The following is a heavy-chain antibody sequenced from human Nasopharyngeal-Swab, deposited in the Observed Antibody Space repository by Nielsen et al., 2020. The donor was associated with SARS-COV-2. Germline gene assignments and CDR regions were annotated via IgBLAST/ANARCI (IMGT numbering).Heavy chain of an antibody. CDR3: ASGGAGGVIVTYYFDY. D-gene: IGHD3-16*02. J-gene: IGHJ4*02. Sequence: WVRQAPGQRLEWMGWINAGNGNTKYSQKFQGRVTITRDTSASTAYMELSSLRSEATAVYYCASGGAGGVIVTYYFDYWGQGTLVTVSS. CDR2: INAGNGNT. V-gene: IGHV1-3*01.